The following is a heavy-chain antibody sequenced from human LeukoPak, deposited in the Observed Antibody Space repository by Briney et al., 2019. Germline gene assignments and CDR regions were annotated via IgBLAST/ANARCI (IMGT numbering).Heavy chain of an antibody. Sequence: GGSLRLSCAASGFTFSSYAMSWVRQAPGKGLEWVSAISGSGGSTYYADSVKGRFTISRDNSKNTLYLQMNSLRAQDTAVYYCARDYWGYDFFYWYFDLWGRGTLVTVSS. CDR2: ISGSGGST. J-gene: IGHJ2*01. CDR3: ARDYWGYDFFYWYFDL. V-gene: IGHV3-23*01. CDR1: GFTFSSYA. D-gene: IGHD3-3*01.